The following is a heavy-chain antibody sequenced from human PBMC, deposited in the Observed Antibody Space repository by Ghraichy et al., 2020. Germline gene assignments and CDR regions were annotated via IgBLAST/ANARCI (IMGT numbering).Heavy chain of an antibody. CDR3: AGSLRFLEWLTGGAYGMDV. CDR2: ISSSSSYI. J-gene: IGHJ6*02. CDR1: GFTFSSYS. V-gene: IGHV3-21*01. D-gene: IGHD3-3*01. Sequence: GESLNISCAASGFTFSSYSMNWVRQAPGKGLEWVSSISSSSSYIYYADSVKGRFTISRDNAKNSLYLQMNSLRAEDTAVYYCAGSLRFLEWLTGGAYGMDVWGQGTTVTVSS.